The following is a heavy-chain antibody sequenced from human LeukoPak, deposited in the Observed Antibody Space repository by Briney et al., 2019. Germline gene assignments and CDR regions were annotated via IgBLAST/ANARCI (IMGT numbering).Heavy chain of an antibody. CDR1: GFTVSSNY. CDR2: IYSGGST. D-gene: IGHD6-19*01. V-gene: IGHV3-66*02. Sequence: GGSLRLSCAASGFTVSSNYMSWVRQAPGKGLEWVSVIYSGGSTYYADSVKGRFTISRDNSKNTLYLQMNSLRAEDTAVYYCARGRRSGWYVYFDYWGQGTLVTVFS. CDR3: ARGRRSGWYVYFDY. J-gene: IGHJ4*02.